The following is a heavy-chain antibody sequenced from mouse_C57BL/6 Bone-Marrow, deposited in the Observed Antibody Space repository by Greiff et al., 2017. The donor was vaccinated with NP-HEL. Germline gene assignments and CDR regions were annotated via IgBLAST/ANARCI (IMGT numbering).Heavy chain of an antibody. V-gene: IGHV1-61*01. CDR2: IYPSDSET. J-gene: IGHJ2*01. D-gene: IGHD3-2*02. Sequence: VQLQQPGAELVRPGSSVKLSCKASGYTFTSYWMDWVKQRPGQGLEWIGNIYPSDSETHYNQKFKDKATLTVDKSSSTAYMQLSSLTSEDSAVYYCARSAAQATQHDYWGQGTTLTVSS. CDR3: ARSAAQATQHDY. CDR1: GYTFTSYW.